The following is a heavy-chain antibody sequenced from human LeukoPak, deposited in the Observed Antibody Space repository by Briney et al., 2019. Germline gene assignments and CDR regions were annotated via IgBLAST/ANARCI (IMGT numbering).Heavy chain of an antibody. CDR2: INPSGGST. CDR3: SYGSGSYYGSLDY. J-gene: IGHJ4*02. CDR1: GYTFTGHY. D-gene: IGHD3-10*01. Sequence: ASVKVSCKASGYTFTGHYMHWVRQAPGQGLEWMGIINPSGGSTSYAQKFQGRVTMTRDTSTSTVYMELSSLRSEDTAVYYCSYGSGSYYGSLDYWGQGTLVTVSS. V-gene: IGHV1-46*01.